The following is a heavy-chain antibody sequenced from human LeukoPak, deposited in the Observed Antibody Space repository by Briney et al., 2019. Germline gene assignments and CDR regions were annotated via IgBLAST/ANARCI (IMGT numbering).Heavy chain of an antibody. CDR3: ARSGVYGDYRYFDY. V-gene: IGHV3-30*04. CDR1: GLTFSSYA. CDR2: ISYDGSNK. J-gene: IGHJ4*02. D-gene: IGHD4-17*01. Sequence: GGSLRLSCAASGLTFSSYAMHWVRQAPGKGLEWVAVISYDGSNKYYADSVKGRFTISRDNSKNTLYLQMNSLRAEDTAVYYCARSGVYGDYRYFDYWGQGTLVTVSS.